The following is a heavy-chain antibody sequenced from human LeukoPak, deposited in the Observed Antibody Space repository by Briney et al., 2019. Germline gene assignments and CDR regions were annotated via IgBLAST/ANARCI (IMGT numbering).Heavy chain of an antibody. CDR1: GFTYTDYW. D-gene: IGHD5-18*01. Sequence: GGSLRLSCAGSGFTYTDYWMHWFRQAPGKGPVWVPRINPDGTIIDYAGSVKGRFRISRDNAKNLLYLQMNGLRADDTAVYYCAKDLSWNTADRWGQGILVTVSS. V-gene: IGHV3-74*01. CDR3: AKDLSWNTADR. CDR2: INPDGTII. J-gene: IGHJ5*02.